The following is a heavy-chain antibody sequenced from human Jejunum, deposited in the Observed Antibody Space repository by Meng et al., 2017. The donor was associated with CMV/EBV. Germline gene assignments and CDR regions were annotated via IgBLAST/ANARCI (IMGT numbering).Heavy chain of an antibody. D-gene: IGHD6-19*01. CDR3: AKSVQDSSSGWYDYYYGMDV. J-gene: IGHJ6*02. V-gene: IGHV3-30*02. CDR2: IRFDGGKK. CDR1: YG. Sequence: YGMPWVRQAPGKGLEWVAFIRFDGGKKYYADSVQGRFPISRDDSKNTLHLQMNRLKPEDTGDYYCAKSVQDSSSGWYDYYYGMDVWGQGTTVTVSS.